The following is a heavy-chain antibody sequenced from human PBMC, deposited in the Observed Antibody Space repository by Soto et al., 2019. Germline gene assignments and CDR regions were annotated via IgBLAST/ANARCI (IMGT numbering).Heavy chain of an antibody. CDR1: GFTFITAW. D-gene: IGHD2-15*01. V-gene: IGHV3-15*07. CDR3: AADLPGHGGGYEFDY. Sequence: GGSLRHSCAASGFTFITAWMNWVRQAPGKGLEWVGRIKSKNDGGTTDYAAPVKGRFTISRDDSKNTVYLQMNSLRTEDTALYYCAADLPGHGGGYEFDYWGQGTPVTVS. CDR2: IKSKNDGGTT. J-gene: IGHJ4*01.